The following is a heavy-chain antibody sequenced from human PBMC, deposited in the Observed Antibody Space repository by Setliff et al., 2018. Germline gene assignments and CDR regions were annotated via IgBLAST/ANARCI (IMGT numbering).Heavy chain of an antibody. CDR2: VTVYNGNT. CDR1: GHTLTGYY. Sequence: ASVKVSCKASGHTLTGYYMHWVRQAPGQGLEWMGWVTVYNGNTKYAQNLQGRLTLTTDISTSTAYMELGSLTTDDTAVYYCARVESMVRGKNILRHFDYWGQGIQVTVSS. D-gene: IGHD3-10*01. J-gene: IGHJ4*02. CDR3: ARVESMVRGKNILRHFDY. V-gene: IGHV1-18*04.